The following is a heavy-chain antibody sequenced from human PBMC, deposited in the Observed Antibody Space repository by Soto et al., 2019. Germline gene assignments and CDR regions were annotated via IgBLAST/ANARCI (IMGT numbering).Heavy chain of an antibody. CDR1: GFTFKNYI. D-gene: IGHD3-16*02. J-gene: IGHJ4*02. V-gene: IGHV3-23*01. CDR3: ATRVPTSQSYLAVFDL. Sequence: EVQLLESGGGLVQPGGSLRLSCGGSGFTFKNYIMSWVRQAPGGGLYWVSGITGSGAATYYADSVKGRFTISRDNSKDTLYLQMNSLRDEDTAAYYCATRVPTSQSYLAVFDLWGQGTLVTVSS. CDR2: ITGSGAAT.